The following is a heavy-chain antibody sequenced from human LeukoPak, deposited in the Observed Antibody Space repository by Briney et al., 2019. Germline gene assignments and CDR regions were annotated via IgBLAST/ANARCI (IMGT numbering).Heavy chain of an antibody. V-gene: IGHV3-30*02. CDR2: IRNDGSNK. CDR1: GFIFSSYG. J-gene: IGHJ4*02. CDR3: ANRRVGTSYYFDF. Sequence: PGGSLRLSCAASGFIFSSYGMHWIRQAPGKGLEWVAFIRNDGSNKYYADSVKGRFTISRDNSKNTLYLQMNSLRAEDTAVYYCANRRVGTSYYFDFWGQGTLVTVSS. D-gene: IGHD1-26*01.